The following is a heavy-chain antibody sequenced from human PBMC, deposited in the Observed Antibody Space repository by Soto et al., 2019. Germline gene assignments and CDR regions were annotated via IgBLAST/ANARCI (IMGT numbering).Heavy chain of an antibody. Sequence: QVQLVQSGAEVKKPGASVKVSCKASGYTFTSYDINWVRQATGQGLEWMGWMKPNRGNTGYAQKFQCRVTMTRNTTLRRAYVELSSMRSEDTAVYYCAREGQQLVNWGQGTRVTVSS. J-gene: IGHJ4*02. V-gene: IGHV1-8*01. CDR2: MKPNRGNT. D-gene: IGHD6-13*01. CDR1: GYTFTSYD. CDR3: AREGQQLVN.